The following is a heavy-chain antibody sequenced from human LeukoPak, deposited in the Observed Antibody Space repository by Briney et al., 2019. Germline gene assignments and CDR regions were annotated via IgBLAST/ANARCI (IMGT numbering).Heavy chain of an antibody. J-gene: IGHJ4*02. CDR3: ARGFPTDY. V-gene: IGHV4-61*02. CDR2: IYTSGST. Sequence: PSQTLSLTCTVSGGSISSGSYYWSWIRQPAGKGLEWIGRIYTSGSTNYNPSLKSRVTISVDTSKNQFSLKLSSVTAADTAVYYCARGFPTDYWGQGTLVTVSS. CDR1: GGSISSGSYY.